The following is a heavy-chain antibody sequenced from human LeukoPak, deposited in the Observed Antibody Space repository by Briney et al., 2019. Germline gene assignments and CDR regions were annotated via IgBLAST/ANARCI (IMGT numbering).Heavy chain of an antibody. CDR1: GGSFSGYY. CDR3: ARAHDYGDPALDY. Sequence: SETLSLPCAVYGGSFSGYYWSWIRQPPGKGLEWIGEINHSGSTNYNPSLKSRVTISVDTSKNQFSLKLSSVTAADTAVYYCARAHDYGDPALDYWGQGTLVTVSS. V-gene: IGHV4-34*01. CDR2: INHSGST. D-gene: IGHD4-17*01. J-gene: IGHJ4*02.